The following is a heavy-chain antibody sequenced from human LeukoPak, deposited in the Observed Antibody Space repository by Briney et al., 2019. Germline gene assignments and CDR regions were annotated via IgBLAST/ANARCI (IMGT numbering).Heavy chain of an antibody. Sequence: SGGSLRLSCAASGFIFSSYWMSWVRQAPGKGLEGVANINQAGSEKYYVDSVKGRFTISRDNAKNSLFLQMNSLRAEDTAVYYCAREPQGDSSGYDAFDIWGQGTMVTVSS. J-gene: IGHJ3*02. D-gene: IGHD3-22*01. CDR1: GFIFSSYW. CDR3: AREPQGDSSGYDAFDI. CDR2: INQAGSEK. V-gene: IGHV3-7*01.